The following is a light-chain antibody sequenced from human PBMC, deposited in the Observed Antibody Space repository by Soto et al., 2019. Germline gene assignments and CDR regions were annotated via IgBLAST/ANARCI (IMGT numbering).Light chain of an antibody. V-gene: IGLV3-21*04. CDR2: YDS. J-gene: IGLJ2*01. CDR3: QVWDSSSDHVV. CDR1: NIGIKS. Sequence: SYELTQPPSVSVAPGKTARITCGGNNIGIKSVHWYQQKPGQAPVLVIYYDSDRPSGIPERVSGSNSGNTATLTISRVEDGDEADYYCQVWDSSSDHVVFGGGTKLTVL.